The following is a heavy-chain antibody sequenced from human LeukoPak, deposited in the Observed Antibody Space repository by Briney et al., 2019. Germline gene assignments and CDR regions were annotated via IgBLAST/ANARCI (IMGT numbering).Heavy chain of an antibody. J-gene: IGHJ3*02. CDR1: GFTFSSYW. Sequence: GGSLRLSCAASGFTFSSYWMHWVRQAPGKGLVWVSRINSDGSSTSYADSVKGRFTISRDNAKNTLYLQMNSLRAEDTAVYYYATKGIVVVIDDAFDIWGQGTMVTVSS. V-gene: IGHV3-74*01. CDR2: INSDGSST. CDR3: ATKGIVVVIDDAFDI. D-gene: IGHD3-22*01.